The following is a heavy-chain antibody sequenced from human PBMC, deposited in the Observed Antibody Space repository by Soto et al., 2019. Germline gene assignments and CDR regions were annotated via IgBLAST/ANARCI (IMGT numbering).Heavy chain of an antibody. CDR3: ARAGLYCSGSYYHYYGMDV. D-gene: IGHD3-10*01. CDR1: GDPLSSGSYY. Sequence: SETLSLTCTVSGDPLSSGSYYWSWIRQSPGKRQEWIAYIYYTGTTKYNPSLKSRVTISVDTSKNQFSLRLTSVTAADTAVYYCARAGLYCSGSYYHYYGMDVWGQGTTVT. CDR2: IYYTGTT. V-gene: IGHV4-61*01. J-gene: IGHJ6*02.